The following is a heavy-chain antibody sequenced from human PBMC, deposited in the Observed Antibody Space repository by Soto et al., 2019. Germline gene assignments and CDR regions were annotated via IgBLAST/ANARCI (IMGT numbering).Heavy chain of an antibody. D-gene: IGHD3-22*01. CDR2: IYYSGST. J-gene: IGHJ6*02. CDR1: GGSISSSSYY. V-gene: IGHV4-39*01. CDR3: ARHQDYDSSGYYYYYYGMDV. Sequence: SETLSLTCTVSGGSISSSSYYWGWIRQPPGKGLEWIGSIYYSGSTYYNPSLKSRVTISVDTSKNRFSLKLSSVTAADTAVYYCARHQDYDSSGYYYYYYGMDVWGQGTTVTVSS.